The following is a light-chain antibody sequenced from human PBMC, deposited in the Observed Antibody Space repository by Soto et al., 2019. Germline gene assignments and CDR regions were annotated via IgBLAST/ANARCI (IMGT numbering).Light chain of an antibody. V-gene: IGKV1-5*03. CDR2: KAS. CDR3: QEYKNYST. J-gene: IGKJ2*01. CDR1: KSISSW. Sequence: DIQMTQSPSTLSASVGDRATITCRASKSISSWLAWYQQNPGKVPKILIYKASSVESAGPSRVSGSGSGSEFALTISIVQPGHFATDDGQEYKNYSTCGQGTNLEIK.